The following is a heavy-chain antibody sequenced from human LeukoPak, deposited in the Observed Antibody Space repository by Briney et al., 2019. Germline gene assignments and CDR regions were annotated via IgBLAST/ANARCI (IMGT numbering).Heavy chain of an antibody. CDR1: GFTFSSYG. CDR3: AKDERYSYGLGGY. D-gene: IGHD5-18*01. Sequence: GGSLRLSCAASGFTFSSYGMHWVRQAPGKGLEWVAFIRYNGGNKYYADSVKGRFTISRDNSKNTLYLQMNSLRPEDTALYYCAKDERYSYGLGGYWGQGTLVTVSS. V-gene: IGHV3-30*02. J-gene: IGHJ4*02. CDR2: IRYNGGNK.